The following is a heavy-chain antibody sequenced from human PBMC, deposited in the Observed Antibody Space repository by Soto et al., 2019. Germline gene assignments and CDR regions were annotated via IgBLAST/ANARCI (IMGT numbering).Heavy chain of an antibody. V-gene: IGHV3-23*01. D-gene: IGHD6-13*01. J-gene: IGHJ4*02. Sequence: EVQLLESGGGLVQPGGSLRLSCAASGFTFSTHAMTWVRQAPGKGLEWVSAISGSGGGTYYADSVKGRFTISRDNSKNTLYLQMNSLRAEDTAVYYCAKGIAAAGTKWRGSDYWGQGTLVTVSS. CDR2: ISGSGGGT. CDR3: AKGIAAAGTKWRGSDY. CDR1: GFTFSTHA.